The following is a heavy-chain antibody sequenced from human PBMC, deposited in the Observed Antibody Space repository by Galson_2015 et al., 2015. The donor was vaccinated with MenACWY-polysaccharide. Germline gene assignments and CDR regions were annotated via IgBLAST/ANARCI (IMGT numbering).Heavy chain of an antibody. CDR1: GGSFSGYY. CDR3: ARGVGARSRFGL. J-gene: IGHJ5*02. V-gene: IGHV4-34*01. Sequence: ETLSLTCAVYGGSFSGYYWRWIRQPPGKGLEWIGEMNHSGSTNCNPSLKSRVTISVDTSKNQFSLRLTSVTAADTAVYYCARGVGARSRFGLWGQGTLVSVSS. CDR2: MNHSGST. D-gene: IGHD1-26*01.